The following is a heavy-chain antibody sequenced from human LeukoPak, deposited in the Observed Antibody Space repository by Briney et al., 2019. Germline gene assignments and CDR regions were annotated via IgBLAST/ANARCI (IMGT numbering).Heavy chain of an antibody. D-gene: IGHD3-22*01. CDR3: ARGRVVVTLGRHYYFDY. CDR2: IYYSGST. Sequence: SETLSLTCTVSGGSISSHYWSWIRQPPGKGLEWIGYIYYSGSTNYNPSLKSRVTISVDTSKNQFSLKLSSVTAADTAVYYRARGRVVVTLGRHYYFDYWGQGTLVTVSS. J-gene: IGHJ4*02. V-gene: IGHV4-59*11. CDR1: GGSISSHY.